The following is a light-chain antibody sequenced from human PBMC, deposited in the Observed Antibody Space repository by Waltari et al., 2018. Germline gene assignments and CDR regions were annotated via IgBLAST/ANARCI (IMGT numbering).Light chain of an antibody. CDR1: TRDVGGSND. J-gene: IGLJ1*01. CDR2: DVS. Sequence: SALTQPASVSGSPGQSITISCPGTTRDVGGSNDVSWYKQDPGKPPNLIIFDVSNRPSGVSNRFSGSKSGNTASLTISGLQAEDDADYYCASFRSDSTYVFGTGTKVTVL. V-gene: IGLV2-14*01. CDR3: ASFRSDSTYV.